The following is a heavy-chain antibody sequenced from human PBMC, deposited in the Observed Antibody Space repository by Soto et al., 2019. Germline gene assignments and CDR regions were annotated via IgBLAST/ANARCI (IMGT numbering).Heavy chain of an antibody. CDR3: TLNWNYHNWFDP. Sequence: SETLSLTCTVSGGSISSGGYYWSWIRQHPGKGLEWIGYIYYSGSTYYNPSLKSRVSISVDPSKNQFSLKLNSVTAADTAVYYCTLNWNYHNWFDPWGQGTLVTVSS. V-gene: IGHV4-31*03. CDR1: GGSISSGGYY. D-gene: IGHD1-7*01. J-gene: IGHJ5*02. CDR2: IYYSGST.